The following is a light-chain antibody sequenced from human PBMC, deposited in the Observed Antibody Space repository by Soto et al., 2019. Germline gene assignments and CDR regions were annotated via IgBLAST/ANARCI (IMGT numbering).Light chain of an antibody. CDR2: AAS. J-gene: IGKJ4*02. CDR1: QGISSY. CDR3: QQLNSYPLT. Sequence: QFTQSQSSLSASVGERVTITCRASQGISSYLAWYQQKPGKAPKLLIYAASTLQSGVPSRFSGSGSGTDFTLTISSLQPEDFATYYCQQLNSYPLTFGGGKRWIS. V-gene: IGKV1-9*01.